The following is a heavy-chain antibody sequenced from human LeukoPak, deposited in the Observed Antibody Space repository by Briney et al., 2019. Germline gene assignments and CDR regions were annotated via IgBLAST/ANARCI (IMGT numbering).Heavy chain of an antibody. D-gene: IGHD2-2*01. J-gene: IGHJ4*02. CDR3: AGAIVVVPAEGYFDY. V-gene: IGHV1-69*05. CDR2: IIPIFGTA. CDR1: GSTFSSYA. Sequence: SVKVSCKASGSTFSSYAISWVRQAPGQGLEWMGGIIPIFGTANYAQKFQGRVTITTDESTSTAYMELSSLRSEDTAVYYCAGAIVVVPAEGYFDYWGQGTLVTVSS.